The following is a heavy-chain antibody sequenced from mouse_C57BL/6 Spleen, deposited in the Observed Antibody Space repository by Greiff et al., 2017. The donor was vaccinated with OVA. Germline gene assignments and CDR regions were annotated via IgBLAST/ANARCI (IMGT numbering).Heavy chain of an antibody. V-gene: IGHV1-15*01. CDR3: TRRLAWFAY. J-gene: IGHJ3*01. CDR2: IDPETGGT. CDR1: GYTFTDYE. Sequence: VQGVESGAELVRPGASVTLSCKASGYTFTDYEMHWVKQTPVHGLEWIGAIDPETGGTAYNQKFKGKAILTADKSSSTAYMELRSLTSEDSAVYYCTRRLAWFAYWGQGTLVTVSA.